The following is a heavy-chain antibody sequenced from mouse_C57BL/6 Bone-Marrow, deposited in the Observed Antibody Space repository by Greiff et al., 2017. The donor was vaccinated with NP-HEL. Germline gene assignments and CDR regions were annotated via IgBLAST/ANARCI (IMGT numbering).Heavy chain of an antibody. CDR2: IYPGDGDT. Sequence: VKLQQSGAELVKPGASVKISCKASGYAFSSYWMNWVKQRPGKGLEWIGQIYPGDGDTNYNGKFKGKATLTADKSSSTAYMQLSSLTSEDSAVYFCARYDGYYVAWFAYWGQGTLVTVSA. CDR1: GYAFSSYW. D-gene: IGHD2-3*01. V-gene: IGHV1-80*01. J-gene: IGHJ3*01. CDR3: ARYDGYYVAWFAY.